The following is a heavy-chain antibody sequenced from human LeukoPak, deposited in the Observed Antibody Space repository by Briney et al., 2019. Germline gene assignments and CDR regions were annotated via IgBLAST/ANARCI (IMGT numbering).Heavy chain of an antibody. CDR3: ARGRRFTMIVVVITHNWFDP. CDR1: GGSISSYY. J-gene: IGHJ5*02. V-gene: IGHV4-59*12. Sequence: PSETLSLTCTVSGGSISSYYWSWIRQPPGKGLEWIGYIYYSGSTNYNPSLKSRVTISVDTSKNQFSLKLSSVTAADTAVYYCARGRRFTMIVVVITHNWFDPWGQGTLVTVSS. D-gene: IGHD3-22*01. CDR2: IYYSGST.